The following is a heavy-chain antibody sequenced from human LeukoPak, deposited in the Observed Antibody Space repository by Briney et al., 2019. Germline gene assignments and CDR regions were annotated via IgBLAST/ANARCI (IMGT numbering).Heavy chain of an antibody. V-gene: IGHV3-23*01. CDR1: GLTFSSYI. CDR3: ARGSTGWPYYLDY. J-gene: IGHJ4*02. CDR2: IDESGGST. Sequence: GGSLRLSCAASGLTFSSYIMTWVRQAPGKGLEWVSSIDESGGSTYYADSVKGQFTISRDNSQSSLYLEMNSLRAEDTAVYYCARGSTGWPYYLDYXXQGTLVTVXS. D-gene: IGHD6-19*01.